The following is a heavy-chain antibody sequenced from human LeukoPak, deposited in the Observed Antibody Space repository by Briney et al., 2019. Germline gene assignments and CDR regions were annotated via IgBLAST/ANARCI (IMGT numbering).Heavy chain of an antibody. D-gene: IGHD1-1*01. J-gene: IGHJ6*02. CDR2: IRYDGSNK. CDR3: FTQLSDMDV. V-gene: IGHV3-30*02. Sequence: GGSLRLSCAASGFTFSSYGMHWARQAPGKGLEWVAFIRYDGSNKYYADSVKGRFTISRDNSKNTLYLQMNSLRAEDTAVYYCFTQLSDMDVWGQGTTVTVSS. CDR1: GFTFSSYG.